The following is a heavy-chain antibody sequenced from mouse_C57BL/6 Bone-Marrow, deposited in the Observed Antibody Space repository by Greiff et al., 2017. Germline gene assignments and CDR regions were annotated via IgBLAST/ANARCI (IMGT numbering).Heavy chain of an antibody. V-gene: IGHV1-81*01. Sequence: QVQLQQPGAELARPGASVKLSCKASGYTFTSYGISWVKQRTGQGLEWIGEIYPRSGNTYYNEKFKGKATLTADKSSSTAYMELRSLTSEDSAVYICARHHGMDDWGKGTSVTVSS. J-gene: IGHJ4*01. CDR3: ARHHGMDD. CDR1: GYTFTSYG. CDR2: IYPRSGNT.